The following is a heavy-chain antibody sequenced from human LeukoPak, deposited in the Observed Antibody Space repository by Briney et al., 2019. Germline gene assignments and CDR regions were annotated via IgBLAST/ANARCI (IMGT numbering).Heavy chain of an antibody. J-gene: IGHJ4*02. CDR3: AKADEMNMDY. V-gene: IGHV3-33*06. CDR2: IWYDGSIK. CDR1: GFTFSRYG. Sequence: PGRSLRLSCAASGFTFSRYGMHWVRQAPGKGLEWVAVIWYDGSIKYYTDSVKGRFTISKDNSKNTLDLQTNSLRAEDTAVYYCAKADEMNMDYWGQGTLVTVSS. D-gene: IGHD2/OR15-2a*01.